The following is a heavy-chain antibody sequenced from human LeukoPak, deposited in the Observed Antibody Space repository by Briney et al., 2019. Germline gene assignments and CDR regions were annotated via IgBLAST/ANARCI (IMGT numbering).Heavy chain of an antibody. V-gene: IGHV3-30-3*01. CDR1: GFTFSDYA. J-gene: IGHJ4*02. Sequence: GGSLRLSCASSGFTFSDYAMHWVRQAPGKGREWVAVISYDGSNTFYADSVKGRFTISRDNAKNSLYLQMNSLRAEDTAVYYCARGPFPYGSGSYAVDYWGQGTLVTVSS. CDR3: ARGPFPYGSGSYAVDY. D-gene: IGHD3-10*01. CDR2: ISYDGSNT.